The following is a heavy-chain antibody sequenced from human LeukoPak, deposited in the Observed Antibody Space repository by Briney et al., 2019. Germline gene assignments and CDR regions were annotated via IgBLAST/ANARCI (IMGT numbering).Heavy chain of an antibody. D-gene: IGHD3-22*01. J-gene: IGHJ4*02. Sequence: ASVKVSCKASGYTFTSYGISWVRQAPGQGLEWMGWISAYNGNTNYAQKLQGRVTMTTGTSTSTAYMELRSLRSDDTAVYYCARVRYYDSSGYYLTPFDYWGQGTLVTVSS. V-gene: IGHV1-18*01. CDR1: GYTFTSYG. CDR2: ISAYNGNT. CDR3: ARVRYYDSSGYYLTPFDY.